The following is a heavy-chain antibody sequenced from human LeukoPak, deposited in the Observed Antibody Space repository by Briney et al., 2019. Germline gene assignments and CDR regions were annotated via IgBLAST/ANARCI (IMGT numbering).Heavy chain of an antibody. Sequence: GGSLRLSCAASGFTFTTNAMSWVRQDPGKGLEWVSAISGRTGGTYYADSVKGRFTISRDNSKSTLYLQMASLRPEDTAVYYCAKCGNSGCHLIDYWGQGTLVTVSS. CDR1: GFTFTTNA. CDR2: ISGRTGGT. D-gene: IGHD5-12*01. CDR3: AKCGNSGCHLIDY. V-gene: IGHV3-23*01. J-gene: IGHJ4*02.